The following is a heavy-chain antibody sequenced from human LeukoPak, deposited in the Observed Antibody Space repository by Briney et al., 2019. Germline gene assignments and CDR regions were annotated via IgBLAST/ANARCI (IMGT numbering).Heavy chain of an antibody. Sequence: LRLSCAASGFTFSSYAMSWIRQHPGKGLEWIGYIYYSGSTYYNPSLKSRVTISVDTSKNQFSLKLSSVTAADTAVYYCARGLGTYYYDSSGWYYFDYWGQGTLVTVSS. CDR3: ARGLGTYYYDSSGWYYFDY. CDR1: GFTFSSYA. CDR2: IYYSGST. V-gene: IGHV4-31*02. D-gene: IGHD3-22*01. J-gene: IGHJ4*02.